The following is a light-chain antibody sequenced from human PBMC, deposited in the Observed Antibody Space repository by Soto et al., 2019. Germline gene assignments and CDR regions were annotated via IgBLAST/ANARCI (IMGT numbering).Light chain of an antibody. Sequence: DTMLTQSAXTLSSSPGEGGTLSCRASQSSYPKLAWDQKKSGQAPRLLIYDASTRAYGIPDRFSGSGSGTDFSLTISRREPEDFAVYYCQQYGTTPWTFGQGTKVDIK. CDR2: DAS. V-gene: IGKV3-20*01. J-gene: IGKJ1*01. CDR1: QSSYPK. CDR3: QQYGTTPWT.